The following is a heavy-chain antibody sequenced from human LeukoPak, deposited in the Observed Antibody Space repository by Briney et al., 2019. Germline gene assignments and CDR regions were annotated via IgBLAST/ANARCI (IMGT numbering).Heavy chain of an antibody. V-gene: IGHV4-59*12. Sequence: PSETLSLTCTVSGGSISSYYWSWIRQPPGKGLEWIGYNYYSGSTNYNPSLKSRVTMSVDTSKNQFSLKLSSVTAADTAVYYCARVKLSGFDYWGQGTLVTVSS. CDR2: NYYSGST. CDR1: GGSISSYY. CDR3: ARVKLSGFDY. J-gene: IGHJ4*02. D-gene: IGHD1-1*01.